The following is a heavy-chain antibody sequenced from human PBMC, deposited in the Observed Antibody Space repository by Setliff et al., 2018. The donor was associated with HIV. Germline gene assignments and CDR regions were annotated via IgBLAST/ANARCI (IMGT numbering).Heavy chain of an antibody. J-gene: IGHJ4*02. Sequence: PGGSLRLSCAASGFAFSSYWMSWVRQVPGKGLEWVSCISTSGNFIYYADSVKGRFTVSRDNAKNSLYLQMNSLRAGDTAVYYCLRGGSFGDIPNCWGQGTLVTVS. CDR1: GFAFSSYW. CDR2: ISTSGNFI. CDR3: LRGGSFGDIPNC. V-gene: IGHV3-21*06. D-gene: IGHD4-17*01.